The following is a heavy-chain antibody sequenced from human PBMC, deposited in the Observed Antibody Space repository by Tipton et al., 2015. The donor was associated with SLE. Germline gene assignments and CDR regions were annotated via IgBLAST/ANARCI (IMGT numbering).Heavy chain of an antibody. J-gene: IGHJ3*02. CDR1: GFTFSSYS. CDR2: ISSSSSYI. V-gene: IGHV3-21*03. CDR3: ARDRGSGYDSHDAFDI. D-gene: IGHD5-12*01. Sequence: SLRLSCAASGFTFSSYSMNWVRQAPGKGLEWVSSISSSSSYIYYADSVKGRFTISRDNAKNSLYLQMNSLRAEDTAVYYCARDRGSGYDSHDAFDIWGQGTMVTVSS.